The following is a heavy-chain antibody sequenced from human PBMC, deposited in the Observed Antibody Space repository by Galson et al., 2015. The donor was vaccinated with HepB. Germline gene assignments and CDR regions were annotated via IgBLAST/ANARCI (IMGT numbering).Heavy chain of an antibody. Sequence: SVKVSCKASGYTFTSYYIHWVRQAPGQGLEWMGWINPNSGDTNYAQRFQGRVTMTRDVSISTAYMDLNRLRSDDTAVYYCARGQQLVNGAFDIWGQGTMVTVSS. V-gene: IGHV1-2*02. J-gene: IGHJ3*02. CDR2: INPNSGDT. D-gene: IGHD6-13*01. CDR3: ARGQQLVNGAFDI. CDR1: GYTFTSYY.